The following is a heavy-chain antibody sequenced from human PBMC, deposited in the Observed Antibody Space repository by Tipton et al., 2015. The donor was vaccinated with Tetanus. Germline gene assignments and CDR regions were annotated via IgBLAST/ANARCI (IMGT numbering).Heavy chain of an antibody. CDR1: GGSISSGDYY. CDR3: ARRRGVYSGSYFDY. V-gene: IGHV4-30-4*01. D-gene: IGHD1-26*01. CDR2: IYYSGST. Sequence: LRLSCTVSGGSISSGDYYWSWIRQPPGKGLEWIGYIYYSGSTYYNPSLKSRVTISVDTSKNQFSLKPSSVTAADTAVYYCARRRGVYSGSYFDYWGQGTLVTVSS. J-gene: IGHJ4*02.